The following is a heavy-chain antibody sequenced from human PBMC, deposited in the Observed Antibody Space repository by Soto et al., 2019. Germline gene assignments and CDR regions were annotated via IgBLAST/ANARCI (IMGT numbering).Heavy chain of an antibody. Sequence: QVQLVQSGAEVKKPGASVKVSCKASGYTFTGYYMHWVRQAPGQGLEWMGWINPNSGGTNYAQKFQGWVTMTRDTSISTAYMELSRLRSDDTAVYYCARSLTTVTRRVKNDAFDIWGQGTMVTVSS. CDR3: ARSLTTVTRRVKNDAFDI. J-gene: IGHJ3*02. CDR2: INPNSGGT. D-gene: IGHD4-4*01. V-gene: IGHV1-2*04. CDR1: GYTFTGYY.